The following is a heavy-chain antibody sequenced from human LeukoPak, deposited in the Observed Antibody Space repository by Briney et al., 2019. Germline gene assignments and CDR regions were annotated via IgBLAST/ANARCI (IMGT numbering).Heavy chain of an antibody. Sequence: ASVKVSCKASGYTFTSYGISWVRQAPGQGLEWMGWIRAYNGKTTYAQKLQGRVTMTTDTSTSTAYMELRSLRSYDTAVYYCARVVSYYYYYMDVWGKGTTVTVSS. CDR2: IRAYNGKT. CDR1: GYTFTSYG. CDR3: ARVVSYYYYYMDV. J-gene: IGHJ6*03. V-gene: IGHV1-18*01.